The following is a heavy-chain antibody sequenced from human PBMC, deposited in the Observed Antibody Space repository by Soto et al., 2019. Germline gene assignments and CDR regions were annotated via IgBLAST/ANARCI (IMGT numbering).Heavy chain of an antibody. CDR3: ARVRFSENLLRFLEWLSEYYYYYMDV. Sequence: PGGSLRLSCAASGFTFSSYWMSWVRQAPGKGLEWVANIKQDGSEKYYVDSVKGRFTISRDNAKNSLYLQMNSLRAEDTAVYYCARVRFSENLLRFLEWLSEYYYYYMDVWGKGTTVTV. V-gene: IGHV3-7*01. CDR2: IKQDGSEK. CDR1: GFTFSSYW. D-gene: IGHD3-3*01. J-gene: IGHJ6*03.